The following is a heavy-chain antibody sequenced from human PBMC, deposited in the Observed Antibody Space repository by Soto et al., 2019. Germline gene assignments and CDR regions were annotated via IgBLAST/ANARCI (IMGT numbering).Heavy chain of an antibody. CDR1: GYTFTGYY. CDR2: INPNSGGT. V-gene: IGHV1-2*04. Sequence: ASVKVSCKASGYTFTGYYMHWVRQAPGQGLEWMGWINPNSGGTNYAQKFQGWVTMTRDTFISTAYMELSRLRSDDTAVYYCARDSMVRGVTCHFDYWGQGTLVTVSS. CDR3: ARDSMVRGVTCHFDY. D-gene: IGHD3-10*01. J-gene: IGHJ4*02.